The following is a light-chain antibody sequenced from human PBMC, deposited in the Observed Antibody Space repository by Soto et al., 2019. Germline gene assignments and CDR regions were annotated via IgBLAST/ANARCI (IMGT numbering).Light chain of an antibody. CDR3: QQYDNLPRYT. CDR2: DAS. Sequence: DIQMTQSPSSLSASVGDRVTITGQASQDISTYLNWYQQKPGKAPKLLIYDASNLETGVPSRFSGSGSGTDFTFTISSLQPEDIATYYCQQYDNLPRYTFGQGTKLEIK. CDR1: QDISTY. J-gene: IGKJ2*01. V-gene: IGKV1-33*01.